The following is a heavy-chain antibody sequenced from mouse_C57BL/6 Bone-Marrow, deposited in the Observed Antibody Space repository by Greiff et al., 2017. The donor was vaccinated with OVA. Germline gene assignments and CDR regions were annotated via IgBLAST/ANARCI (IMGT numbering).Heavy chain of an antibody. Sequence: QVQLKQPGAELVKPGASVKMSCKASGYTFTSYWITWVKQRPGQGLEWIGDIYTGSGSTNYNEKFKSKATLTLDATSSTTYLLLSSLTSEDSAVYYCARMPIVDGFAAWFACWGKGTLVTVSA. J-gene: IGHJ3*01. CDR2: IYTGSGST. V-gene: IGHV1-55*01. D-gene: IGHD2-12*01. CDR3: ARMPIVDGFAAWFAC. CDR1: GYTFTSYW.